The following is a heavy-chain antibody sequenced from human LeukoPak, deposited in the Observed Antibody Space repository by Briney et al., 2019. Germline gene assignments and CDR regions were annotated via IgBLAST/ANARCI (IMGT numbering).Heavy chain of an antibody. D-gene: IGHD6-13*01. Sequence: TSETLSLTCTVSGASISGSSHYFWGWIRQTPGKGLEWIGSIYYSGITYYTPSLKSRLTISVDTSRNQFSLKLSSVTAADTAVYYCARVSSSISPRTEDYYYYYMDVWGKGTTVTISS. J-gene: IGHJ6*03. V-gene: IGHV4-39*01. CDR2: IYYSGIT. CDR3: ARVSSSISPRTEDYYYYYMDV. CDR1: GASISGSSHYF.